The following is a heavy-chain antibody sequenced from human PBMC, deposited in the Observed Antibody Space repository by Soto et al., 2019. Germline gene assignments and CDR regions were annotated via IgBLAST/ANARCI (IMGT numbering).Heavy chain of an antibody. CDR3: ARRGVSGTYSWESGGFDY. V-gene: IGHV3-21*01. D-gene: IGHD1-26*01. CDR1: GFTFSTYS. J-gene: IGHJ4*02. Sequence: EVQLVESGGGLVKPGGSLRLSCAASGFTFSTYSMNWVRQAPGKGLEWVSSISSSSSYIYYADSVKGRFTISRDNAKNSLYLQMNSLRAEDTAVYYCARRGVSGTYSWESGGFDYWGQGTLVTVSS. CDR2: ISSSSSYI.